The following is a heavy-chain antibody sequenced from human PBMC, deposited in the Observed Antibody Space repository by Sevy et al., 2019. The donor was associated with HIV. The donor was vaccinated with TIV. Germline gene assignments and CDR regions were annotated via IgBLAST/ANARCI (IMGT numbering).Heavy chain of an antibody. CDR1: GDSISGYY. Sequence: SETLSLTCAVSGDSISGYYWGWNRQPPGKGLEWIAYMHYSGSTNFNPSLKSRVTISVDTSKNQFSLKLSSVTAADTAVYYCARADDCSGGSCYETDMDVWGQGTTVTVSS. V-gene: IGHV4-59*12. D-gene: IGHD2-15*01. J-gene: IGHJ6*02. CDR2: MHYSGST. CDR3: ARADDCSGGSCYETDMDV.